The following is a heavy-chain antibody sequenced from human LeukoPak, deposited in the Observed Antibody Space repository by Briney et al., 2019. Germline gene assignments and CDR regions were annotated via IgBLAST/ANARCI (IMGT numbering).Heavy chain of an antibody. J-gene: IGHJ4*02. V-gene: IGHV3-33*01. Sequence: GGSLRLSCAASGFTFSSYGMHWVRQAPGKGLEWVAVIWYDGSNKYYADSVKGRFTISRGNSKNALYLQMNSLRAEDTAVYYCARDSGLRYFDWLPDYWGQGTLVTVSS. D-gene: IGHD3-9*01. CDR1: GFTFSSYG. CDR3: ARDSGLRYFDWLPDY. CDR2: IWYDGSNK.